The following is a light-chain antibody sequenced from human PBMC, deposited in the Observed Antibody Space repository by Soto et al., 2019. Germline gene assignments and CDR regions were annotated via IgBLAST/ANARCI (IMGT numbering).Light chain of an antibody. Sequence: QSVLTQPPSVSGAPGQRVTISCTGSSSNIGAGYDVHWYQQLPGTAPKLLIYGNSNRPSGVPDRFSGSKSGTSASLAITGIQAEDEAVYYCQSYDSSLSGGVFGGGTKLTVL. CDR2: GNS. CDR3: QSYDSSLSGGV. J-gene: IGLJ3*02. CDR1: SSNIGAGYD. V-gene: IGLV1-40*01.